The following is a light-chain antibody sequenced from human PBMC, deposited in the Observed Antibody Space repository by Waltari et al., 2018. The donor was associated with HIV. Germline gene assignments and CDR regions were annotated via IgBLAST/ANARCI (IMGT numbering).Light chain of an antibody. CDR2: EDI. V-gene: IGLV3-10*01. CDR3: YSTESNGNHRV. Sequence: SYELTQPPSVSVSPGQTARITCSGYTLPKQYAQCYQQKSGQAPVLVIYEDIKRPSGIPERFSGSSSGTMASLTISGAQVEDEADYYCYSTESNGNHRVFGGGTKLTVL. CDR1: TLPKQY. J-gene: IGLJ3*02.